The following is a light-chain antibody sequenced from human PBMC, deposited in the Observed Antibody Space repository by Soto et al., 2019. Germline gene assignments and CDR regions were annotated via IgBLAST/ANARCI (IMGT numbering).Light chain of an antibody. CDR2: EGS. CDR3: CSYAGNYVV. J-gene: IGLJ2*01. CDR1: SSDVGSYNL. Sequence: QSALTQPASVSGSPGQSITISCTGTSSDVGSYNLVSWYQQHPGKAPKLMIYEGSKRPSGVSNRFSGSKSGNTASLTMSGLQAEDEADYYCCSYAGNYVVFGGGTKLTVL. V-gene: IGLV2-23*01.